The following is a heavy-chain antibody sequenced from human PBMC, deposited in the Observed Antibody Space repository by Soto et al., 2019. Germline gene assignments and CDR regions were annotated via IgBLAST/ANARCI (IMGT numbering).Heavy chain of an antibody. CDR1: GDTVSTNSAA. CDR2: TYFRSTWYN. V-gene: IGHV6-1*01. D-gene: IGHD2-15*01. Sequence: SQTLSLTCAISGDTVSTNSAAWNWLRHSPSRGLEWLGRTYFRSTWYNDYAVSVKGRISIDPDTSKNQYSRQLNSVTHEDTAVYCCGRDWGYGCVNPYYGMDVWGQGTTVTVSS. CDR3: GRDWGYGCVNPYYGMDV. J-gene: IGHJ6*02.